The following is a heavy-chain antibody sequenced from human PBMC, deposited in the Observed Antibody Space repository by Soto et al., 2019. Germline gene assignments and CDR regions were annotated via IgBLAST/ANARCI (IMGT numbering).Heavy chain of an antibody. D-gene: IGHD5-18*01. CDR1: GFTFSIYA. CDR2: IANSGGRT. Sequence: LRLSCAASGFTFSIYAMSWVRQAPGKGLEWVSAIANSGGRTYYADSVKGRFTISRDNSKNTLYLQMNSLRADDTAVYYCAKDGRAYSQEHFDYWGQGTLVTVSS. J-gene: IGHJ4*02. V-gene: IGHV3-23*01. CDR3: AKDGRAYSQEHFDY.